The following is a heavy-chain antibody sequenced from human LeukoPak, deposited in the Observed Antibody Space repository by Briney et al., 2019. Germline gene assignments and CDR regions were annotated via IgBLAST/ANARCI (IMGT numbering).Heavy chain of an antibody. Sequence: SETLSLTCTVSGGSISSSSYYWGWIRQPPGKGLEWIGTIFYSGSTYFNPSLKSRVTISVDTSKNQFSLKLSSVTAAGTAVYYCARQGSSSSGSGMDVWGQGTTVTVSS. CDR2: IFYSGST. D-gene: IGHD6-6*01. J-gene: IGHJ6*02. CDR3: ARQGSSSSGSGMDV. CDR1: GGSISSSSYY. V-gene: IGHV4-39*01.